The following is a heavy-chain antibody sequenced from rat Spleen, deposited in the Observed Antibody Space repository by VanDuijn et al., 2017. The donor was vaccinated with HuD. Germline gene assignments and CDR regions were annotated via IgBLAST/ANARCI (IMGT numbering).Heavy chain of an antibody. V-gene: IGHV5-29*01. J-gene: IGHJ2*01. Sequence: EVQLVESGGGLVQPGRSMKLSCAASGFTFSNYYMAWVRQAPTKGLEWVATISYDGSSTYYRDSVKGRFTFSRDNAKSTLYLQVDSLRSEDTATYYCARQNWPYYFDYWGQGVMVTVSS. CDR3: ARQNWPYYFDY. D-gene: IGHD5-1*01. CDR1: GFTFSNYY. CDR2: ISYDGSST.